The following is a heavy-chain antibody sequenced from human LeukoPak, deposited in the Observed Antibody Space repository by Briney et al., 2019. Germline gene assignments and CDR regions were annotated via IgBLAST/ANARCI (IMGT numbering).Heavy chain of an antibody. CDR1: GGSISSSSYY. V-gene: IGHV4-39*01. J-gene: IGHJ5*02. CDR2: IYYSGST. D-gene: IGHD2-2*01. Sequence: SETLSLTCTVSGGSISSSSYYWGWIRQPPGKGLEWIGSIYYSGSTYYNPSLKSRVTISVDTSENQFSLKLSSVTAADTAVYYCARGYCSSTSCYAAPSPNWFDPWGQGTLVTVSS. CDR3: ARGYCSSTSCYAAPSPNWFDP.